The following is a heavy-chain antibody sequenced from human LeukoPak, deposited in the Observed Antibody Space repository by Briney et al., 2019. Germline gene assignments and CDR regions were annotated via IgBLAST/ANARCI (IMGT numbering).Heavy chain of an antibody. CDR3: AKDDYYDSSGYSGNFDY. CDR2: ISGSGGST. D-gene: IGHD3-22*01. V-gene: IGHV3-23*01. J-gene: IGHJ4*02. CDR1: GFTFSSYA. Sequence: GRSLRLSCAASGFTFSSYAMSWVSQAPGKGLEWVSAISGSGGSTYYADSVKGRFTISRDNSKNTLYLQMNSLRAEDTAVYYCAKDDYYDSSGYSGNFDYWGQGTLVTVSS.